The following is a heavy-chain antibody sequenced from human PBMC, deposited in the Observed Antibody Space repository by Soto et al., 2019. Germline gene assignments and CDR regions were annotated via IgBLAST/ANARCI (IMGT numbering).Heavy chain of an antibody. CDR1: GFTFSSYP. Sequence: GGSLRLSCAASGFTFSSYPMHWVRQAPGKGLEYISAISTNGDSTFYTNSVKGRFSISRDNSKNTLYLQMGSLRAEDMAVYYCARVIGVDNAFDIWGQGTMVTVSS. J-gene: IGHJ3*02. D-gene: IGHD3-3*01. V-gene: IGHV3-64*01. CDR2: ISTNGDST. CDR3: ARVIGVDNAFDI.